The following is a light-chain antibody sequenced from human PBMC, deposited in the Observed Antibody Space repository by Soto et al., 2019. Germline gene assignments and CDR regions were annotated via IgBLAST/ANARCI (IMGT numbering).Light chain of an antibody. V-gene: IGKV3-15*01. CDR3: QQYYNWPRT. J-gene: IGKJ5*01. CDR1: QSVSSK. CDR2: GAS. Sequence: ETVMTQSPATLSVSPGERATLSCRASQSVSSKLAWYQQKPGQAPRLLFYGASTRATGLPARFSGTGSGTEFTLTINSLQAEDSAVYYCQQYYNWPRTFGQGTRLEIK.